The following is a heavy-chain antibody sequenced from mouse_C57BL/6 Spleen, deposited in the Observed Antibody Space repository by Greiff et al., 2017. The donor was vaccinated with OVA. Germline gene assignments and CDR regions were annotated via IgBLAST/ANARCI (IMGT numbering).Heavy chain of an antibody. Sequence: EVQLQQSGAELVKPGASVKLSCTASGFNIKDYYMDWVKQRTEQGLEWIGRIDPEDGETKYARKFKGKATITADTSSSTAYLQHSSLTSEDTAVYYYADTSDDWGQGTTLTVSS. CDR1: GFNIKDYY. V-gene: IGHV14-2*01. CDR2: IDPEDGET. CDR3: ADTSDD. J-gene: IGHJ2*01.